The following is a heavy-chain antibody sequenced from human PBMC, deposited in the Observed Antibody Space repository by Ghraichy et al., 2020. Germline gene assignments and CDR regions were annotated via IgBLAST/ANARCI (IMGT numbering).Heavy chain of an antibody. CDR2: ISSDGSTE. CDR1: GFTFSNDA. D-gene: IGHD1-1*01. V-gene: IGHV3-30-3*01. Sequence: GGSLRLSCAGSGFTFSNDAMHWVRQAPGKGLEWVALISSDGSTELYADSVRGRFTISRDNSKNTLYLQTGSLRTEDTAVYSCGRARGRDNWLVDSWGQGTLVTVSS. J-gene: IGHJ4*02. CDR3: GRARGRDNWLVDS.